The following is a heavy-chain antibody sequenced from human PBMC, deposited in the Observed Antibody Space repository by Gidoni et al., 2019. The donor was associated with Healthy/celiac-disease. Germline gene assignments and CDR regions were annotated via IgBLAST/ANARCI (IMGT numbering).Heavy chain of an antibody. V-gene: IGHV3-33*01. D-gene: IGHD3-9*01. Sequence: QVQLVESGGGVVQPGRFLRLSCAASGFTFSSYGLHWIRQAPGKGLEWVAVIWYDGSNKYYADSVKGRFTISRDNSKNTLYLQMNSLRAEDTAVYYGAREYYDILTGYRRYYYYYGMDVWGQGTTVTVSS. CDR1: GFTFSSYG. CDR3: AREYYDILTGYRRYYYYYGMDV. J-gene: IGHJ6*02. CDR2: IWYDGSNK.